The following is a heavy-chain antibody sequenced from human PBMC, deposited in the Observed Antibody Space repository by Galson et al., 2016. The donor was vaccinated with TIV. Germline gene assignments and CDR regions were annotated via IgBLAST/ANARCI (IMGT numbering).Heavy chain of an antibody. D-gene: IGHD3-3*01. J-gene: IGHJ4*02. Sequence: SVKVSCKASGYTFTSYTMHWVRQAPGQRLEWMGWIHSGNTKYSEKFQDRVTITRDTSASTAYTELSRLRSQDTAVYYCARGQTGRFLEWLLSEDPQTYFEYWGQGTLVTVSS. CDR1: GYTFTSYT. CDR2: IHSGNT. V-gene: IGHV1-3*01. CDR3: ARGQTGRFLEWLLSEDPQTYFEY.